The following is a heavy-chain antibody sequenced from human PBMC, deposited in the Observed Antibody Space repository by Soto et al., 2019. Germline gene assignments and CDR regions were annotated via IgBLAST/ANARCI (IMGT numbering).Heavy chain of an antibody. CDR2: INHSGST. CDR1: GGSFSGYY. J-gene: IGHJ6*02. CDR3: ARGGRRSYYYYGMDV. Sequence: QVQLQQWGAGLLKPSETLSLTCAVYGGSFSGYYWSWIRQPPGKGLEWIGEINHSGSTNYNPSLKSRVTISVDTSKNQFSLKLCSVTAADTAVYYCARGGRRSYYYYGMDVWGQGTTVTVSS. V-gene: IGHV4-34*01. D-gene: IGHD1-26*01.